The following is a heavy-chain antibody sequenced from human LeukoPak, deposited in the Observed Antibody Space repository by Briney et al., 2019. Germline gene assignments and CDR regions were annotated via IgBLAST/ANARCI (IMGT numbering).Heavy chain of an antibody. CDR1: GFTFSSYA. J-gene: IGHJ4*02. V-gene: IGHV3-30*04. CDR3: ARGGGNDY. Sequence: PGGSLRLSCAASGFTFSSYAMHWVRQAPGKGLEWVAVISYDGSNKYYADSVKGRFTISRDNSKNTLYLQMNSLRAEDTALYYCARGGGNDYWGQGTLVTVSS. D-gene: IGHD3-16*01. CDR2: ISYDGSNK.